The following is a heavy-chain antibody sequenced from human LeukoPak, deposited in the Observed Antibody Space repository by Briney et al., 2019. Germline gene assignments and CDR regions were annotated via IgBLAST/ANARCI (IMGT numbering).Heavy chain of an antibody. J-gene: IGHJ5*02. CDR3: ARDVYCSGGSCDPRGWFDP. D-gene: IGHD2-15*01. CDR2: MNPNSGNT. Sequence: ASAKVSCKASGYTFTSYGINWVRQATGQGLEWMGWMNPNSGNTGYAQKFQGRVTMTRNTSISTAYMELSSLRSEDTAVYYCARDVYCSGGSCDPRGWFDPWGQGTLVTVSS. V-gene: IGHV1-8*02. CDR1: GYTFTSYG.